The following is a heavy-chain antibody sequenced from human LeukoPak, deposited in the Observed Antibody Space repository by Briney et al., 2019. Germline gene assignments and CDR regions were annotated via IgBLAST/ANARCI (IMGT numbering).Heavy chain of an antibody. Sequence: GRSLRLSCAASGFTLSTYSMNWVRQAPGQGLKSVSSISSSSSYMYYADSVKGRFIISRDNAKNSLHLQMNSLRAEDTAVYYCARGGVGLVIIPGWEYDYYGLDVWGQGTTVTVSS. CDR2: ISSSSSYM. D-gene: IGHD3/OR15-3a*01. CDR1: GFTLSTYS. V-gene: IGHV3-21*01. J-gene: IGHJ6*02. CDR3: ARGGVGLVIIPGWEYDYYGLDV.